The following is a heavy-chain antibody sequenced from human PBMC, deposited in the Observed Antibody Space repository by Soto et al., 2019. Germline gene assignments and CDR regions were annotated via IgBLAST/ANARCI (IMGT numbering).Heavy chain of an antibody. CDR1: GGTFSSYA. Sequence: QVQLVQSGAEVKKPGSSVKVPCKASGGTFSSYASDWVRQAPGQGLEWMGGVIPIFGTADYAQKFQGRVTITADESTSTAYMELSSLRSEDTAAYYCARRQTGGGWGYYFDYWGQGTLVTVSS. J-gene: IGHJ4*02. V-gene: IGHV1-69*12. D-gene: IGHD3-16*01. CDR2: VIPIFGTA. CDR3: ARRQTGGGWGYYFDY.